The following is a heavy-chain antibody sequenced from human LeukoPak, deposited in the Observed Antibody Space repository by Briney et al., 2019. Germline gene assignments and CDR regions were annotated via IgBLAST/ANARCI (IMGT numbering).Heavy chain of an antibody. D-gene: IGHD3-10*01. J-gene: IGHJ4*02. Sequence: SETLSLTCTVSGGSISSYYWSWIRQPPGKGLEWIGYIYYSGSTNYNPSLKSRVTISVDRSKNQFSLKLSSVTAADTAVYYCARTIYGSGSYYYFDYWGQGTLVTVSS. CDR3: ARTIYGSGSYYYFDY. CDR1: GGSISSYY. CDR2: IYYSGST. V-gene: IGHV4-59*12.